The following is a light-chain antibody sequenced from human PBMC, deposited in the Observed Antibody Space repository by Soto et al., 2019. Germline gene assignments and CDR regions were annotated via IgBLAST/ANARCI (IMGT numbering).Light chain of an antibody. V-gene: IGLV1-44*01. Sequence: QSVLTQPPSASGTPGQRITISCSGSGSNIGSNTVTWYQQLPRSAPKLLIYTDNQRPSGVPDRFSGSRSGTSASLAISGLQSGDEADYYCATGDDSLNGYVFGTGTKLTVL. CDR3: ATGDDSLNGYV. J-gene: IGLJ1*01. CDR1: GSNIGSNT. CDR2: TDN.